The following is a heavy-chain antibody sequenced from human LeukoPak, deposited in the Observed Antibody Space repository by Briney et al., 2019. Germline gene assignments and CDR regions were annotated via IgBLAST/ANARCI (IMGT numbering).Heavy chain of an antibody. CDR1: GFTVSSNY. CDR3: ARLLLGYCSSTSCSPGTLDY. D-gene: IGHD2-2*01. CDR2: IYSGGST. Sequence: GSLRLSCAASGFTVSSNYMSWVRQAPGKGLEWVSVIYSGGSTYYADSVKGRFTISRDNSKNTLYLQMNSLRAEDTAVYYCARLLLGYCSSTSCSPGTLDYWGQGTLVTVSS. J-gene: IGHJ4*02. V-gene: IGHV3-53*01.